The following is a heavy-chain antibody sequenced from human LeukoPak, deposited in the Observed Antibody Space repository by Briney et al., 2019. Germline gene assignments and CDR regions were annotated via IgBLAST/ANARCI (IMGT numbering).Heavy chain of an antibody. CDR3: ARDLTGGEYFDS. Sequence: TPGGSLRLSCAASGFTLSSYKMTWVRQAPGKGLEWVASISPSSSYIYYGDSLKGRVTVSRDNAKNSLFLRMSSLRAEDTAIYYCARDLTGGEYFDSWGQGTLVSVSS. CDR1: GFTLSSYK. D-gene: IGHD3-16*01. CDR2: ISPSSSYI. J-gene: IGHJ4*02. V-gene: IGHV3-21*01.